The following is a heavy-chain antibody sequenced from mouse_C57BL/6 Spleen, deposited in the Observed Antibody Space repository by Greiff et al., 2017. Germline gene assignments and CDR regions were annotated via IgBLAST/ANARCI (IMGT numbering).Heavy chain of an antibody. V-gene: IGHV1-64*01. Sequence: QVQLQQPGAELVKPGASVKLSCKASGYTFTSYWMHWVKQRPGQGLEWIGMIHPNSGSTNYNEKFKGKATLTVDKSSSTAYMKLSSLTSEDSAVYYCAREGDYDGTGFAYWGQGTLVTVSA. J-gene: IGHJ3*01. CDR3: AREGDYDGTGFAY. CDR2: IHPNSGST. CDR1: GYTFTSYW. D-gene: IGHD1-1*01.